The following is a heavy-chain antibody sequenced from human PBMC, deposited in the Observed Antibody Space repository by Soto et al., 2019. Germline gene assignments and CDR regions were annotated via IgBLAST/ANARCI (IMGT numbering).Heavy chain of an antibody. CDR3: ARASVVVPAAYLLNWFDP. D-gene: IGHD2-2*01. V-gene: IGHV3-21*01. CDR1: GFTFSSYS. J-gene: IGHJ5*02. CDR2: ISSSSSYI. Sequence: GSLRLSCAASGFTFSSYSMNWVRQAPGKGLEWVSSISSSSSYIYYADSVKGRFTISRDNAKNSLYPQMNSLRAEDTAVYYCARASVVVPAAYLLNWFDPWGQGTLVTVSS.